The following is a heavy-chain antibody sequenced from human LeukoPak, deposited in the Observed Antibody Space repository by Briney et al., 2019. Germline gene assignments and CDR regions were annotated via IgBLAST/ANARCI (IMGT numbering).Heavy chain of an antibody. V-gene: IGHV3-9*01. CDR1: GFTFDDYA. Sequence: PGRSLRLSCAASGFTFDDYAMYWVRQAPGKGLEWVSGISWNSGSIGYADSVKGRFTISRDNAKNSLYLQMNSLRAEDTALYYCAKVNDYVWGSYRSGYYFDYWGQGTLVTVSS. D-gene: IGHD3-16*02. CDR3: AKVNDYVWGSYRSGYYFDY. CDR2: ISWNSGSI. J-gene: IGHJ4*02.